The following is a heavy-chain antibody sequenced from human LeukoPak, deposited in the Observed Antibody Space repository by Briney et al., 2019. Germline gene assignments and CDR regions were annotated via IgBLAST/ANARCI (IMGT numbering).Heavy chain of an antibody. Sequence: PSETLSLTCAVYGGSFSGYYWSWIRQPPGKGLEWIGEINHSGSTNYNPSLKSRVTISVDTSKNQFSLKLSSVTAADTAVYYCARPSGGAVAGQNRGWFDPWGQGTLVTVSS. CDR2: INHSGST. CDR3: ARPSGGAVAGQNRGWFDP. D-gene: IGHD6-19*01. CDR1: GGSFSGYY. J-gene: IGHJ5*02. V-gene: IGHV4-34*01.